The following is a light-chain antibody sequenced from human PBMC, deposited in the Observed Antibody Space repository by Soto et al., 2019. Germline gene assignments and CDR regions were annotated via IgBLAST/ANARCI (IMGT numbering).Light chain of an antibody. CDR2: EVS. CDR1: SSDVGGYNY. Sequence: QSVLTQPPSASGSPGQSVTISCTGTSSDVGGYNYVSWYQQHPGKAPKVIIYEVSKRPSGVPDRFSGSKSGSTASLTVSGRQAEDEADYYCSSYAVTNIFVFGTGTKVTVL. J-gene: IGLJ1*01. CDR3: SSYAVTNIFV. V-gene: IGLV2-8*01.